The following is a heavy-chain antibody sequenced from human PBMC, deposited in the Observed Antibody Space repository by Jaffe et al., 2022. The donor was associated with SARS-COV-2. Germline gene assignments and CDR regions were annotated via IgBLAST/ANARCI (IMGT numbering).Heavy chain of an antibody. D-gene: IGHD3-22*01. CDR2: VWYDGSSE. J-gene: IGHJ4*02. CDR1: GFTFSTYG. V-gene: IGHV3-33*01. Sequence: QVQLVESGGGVVQPGRSLRLSCAASGFTFSTYGFHWVRQAPGKGLEWVAVVWYDGSSEYYRDSVKGRFTISKDNSKNTVYLQMNSLRVEDTAVYYCARDIWYDSGYSFDYWGQGTLVTVSS. CDR3: ARDIWYDSGYSFDY.